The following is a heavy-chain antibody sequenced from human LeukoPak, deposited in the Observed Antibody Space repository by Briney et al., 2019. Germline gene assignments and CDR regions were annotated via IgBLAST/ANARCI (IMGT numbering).Heavy chain of an antibody. J-gene: IGHJ5*02. V-gene: IGHV1-18*04. D-gene: IGHD6-19*01. CDR1: GYTFTSYG. Sequence: GASVKVSCKASGYTFTSYGISWVRQAPGQGLEWMGWISGCNGNTDYAQKLQGRVTMTTETSTSTAYMELRSLRSDDTAVYYCARKVAGVWFDPWGQGTLVTVSS. CDR2: ISGCNGNT. CDR3: ARKVAGVWFDP.